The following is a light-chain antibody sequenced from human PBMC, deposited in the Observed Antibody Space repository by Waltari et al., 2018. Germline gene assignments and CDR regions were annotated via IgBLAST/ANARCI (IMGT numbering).Light chain of an antibody. Sequence: QSALTQPRSVSRSPGQSVTISCTGTNSDVGGYNYVSWYQHHPGKAPKLMIYEVSTRPSGVPDRCSGSKSGNTASLTISGLQAEDEADYYCCSYAGSYTYVFGTGTKVTVL. CDR1: NSDVGGYNY. J-gene: IGLJ1*01. CDR3: CSYAGSYTYV. CDR2: EVS. V-gene: IGLV2-11*01.